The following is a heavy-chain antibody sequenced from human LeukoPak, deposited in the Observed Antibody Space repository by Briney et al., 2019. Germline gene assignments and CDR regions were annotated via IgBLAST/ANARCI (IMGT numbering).Heavy chain of an antibody. CDR2: IYADGSS. CDR1: GGSVSSDNSY. V-gene: IGHV4-61*02. D-gene: IGHD3-22*01. J-gene: IGHJ4*02. CDR3: ARGYYYHR. Sequence: SETLSLTCTVSGGSVSSDNSYWNWIRQPAGEGLEWIGRIYADGSSTYNLSLKSRVTISVDSSKNQFSLRLSSMTAADTAVYYCARGYYYHRWGQGTLVTVSS.